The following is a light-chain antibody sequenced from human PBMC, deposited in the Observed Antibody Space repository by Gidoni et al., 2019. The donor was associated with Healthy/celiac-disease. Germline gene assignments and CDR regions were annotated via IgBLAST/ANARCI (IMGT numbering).Light chain of an antibody. CDR2: KAS. Sequence: DIQMTQSPSTLSASVGDRVTITCRASQSISSWLAWYQQKPGKAPKLLIYKASSLASGVPSKFGGSGSGTEFTLTISSLQPDDFATYYCQQYNSYLYTFGQGTKLEIK. J-gene: IGKJ2*01. V-gene: IGKV1-5*03. CDR3: QQYNSYLYT. CDR1: QSISSW.